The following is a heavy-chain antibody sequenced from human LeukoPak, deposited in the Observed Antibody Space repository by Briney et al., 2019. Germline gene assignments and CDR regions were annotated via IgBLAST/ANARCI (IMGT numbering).Heavy chain of an antibody. CDR2: IYYSGST. CDR1: GGSISNNNYY. Sequence: KPSETLSLTCTVSGGSISNNNYYWGWVRQPPEKGLEWIGSIYYSGSTYYNPSLERRVTISVDTSKNQFSLKLTSVTAADTAVYFCASVNRGWFGVGEYWGQGTLVTVSS. D-gene: IGHD3-10*01. J-gene: IGHJ4*02. V-gene: IGHV4-39*01. CDR3: ASVNRGWFGVGEY.